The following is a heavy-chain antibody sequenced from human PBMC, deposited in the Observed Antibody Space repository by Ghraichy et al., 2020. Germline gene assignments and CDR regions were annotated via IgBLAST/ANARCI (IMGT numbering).Heavy chain of an antibody. Sequence: GSLNISCAASGFTFSRSGMHWVRQAPGKGLEWVAIIRFDGSKRYYADSVKGRFTISRDNSNNMLDLQMNSLRAEDTAVYYCARDYRTGYIDYWGQGTLVTVSS. CDR1: GFTFSRSG. D-gene: IGHD3-9*01. V-gene: IGHV3-30*02. J-gene: IGHJ4*02. CDR2: IRFDGSKR. CDR3: ARDYRTGYIDY.